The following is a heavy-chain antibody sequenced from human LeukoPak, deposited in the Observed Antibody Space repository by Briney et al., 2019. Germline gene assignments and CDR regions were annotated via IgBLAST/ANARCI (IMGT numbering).Heavy chain of an antibody. CDR2: ISYDGSNK. V-gene: IGHV3-30*03. CDR1: GFAFSSYG. CDR3: SRDRRTWFDP. J-gene: IGHJ5*02. Sequence: PGRSLRLSCAASGFAFSSYGMHWVRQAPGKGLEWVAVISYDGSNKYYADSVKGRFTISRDNAKNTLYLQMNSLRAEDTALYYCSRDRRTWFDPWGQGTLVTVSS.